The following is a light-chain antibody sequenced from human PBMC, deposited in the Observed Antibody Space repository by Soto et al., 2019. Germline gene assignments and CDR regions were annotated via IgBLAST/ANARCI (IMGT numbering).Light chain of an antibody. CDR1: QSVDRY. V-gene: IGKV3-11*01. CDR3: QQRGKLPST. Sequence: EDVLTQSPGTLSLSPGETATLSCMASQSVDRYVAWYQQKLGQAPRLLIYDTYTRATGVGARFTGSGSATDFSLTSTGLGPEDFAGYYCQQRGKLPSTFGPGTKVEMK. CDR2: DTY. J-gene: IGKJ2*02.